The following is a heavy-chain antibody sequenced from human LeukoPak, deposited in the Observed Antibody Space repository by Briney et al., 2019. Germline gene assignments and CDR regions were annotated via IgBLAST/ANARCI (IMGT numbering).Heavy chain of an antibody. CDR2: FDPEDGET. D-gene: IGHD3-22*01. V-gene: IGHV1-24*01. CDR3: ARGRLYYYDSSGYPEYYFDY. Sequence: ASVKVSCKVSGYTLTELSMHWVRQAPGKGLEWMGGFDPEDGETIYAQKFQGRVTMTEDTSTDTAYMELSSLRSEDTAVYYCARGRLYYYDSSGYPEYYFDYWGQGTLVTVSS. CDR1: GYTLTELS. J-gene: IGHJ4*02.